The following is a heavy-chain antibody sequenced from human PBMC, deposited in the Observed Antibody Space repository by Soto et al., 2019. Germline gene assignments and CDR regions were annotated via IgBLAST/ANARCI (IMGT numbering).Heavy chain of an antibody. D-gene: IGHD7-27*01. J-gene: IGHJ3*02. Sequence: ASVKVSCKASGYTFTSYGISWVRQAPGQGLEWMGWISAYNGNTNYAQKLPGRVTMSTDTFTSTVYMELTSLRADDSDAYYCARDGDPSAFDIWGQGTMVTVSS. CDR3: ARDGDPSAFDI. V-gene: IGHV1-18*01. CDR1: GYTFTSYG. CDR2: ISAYNGNT.